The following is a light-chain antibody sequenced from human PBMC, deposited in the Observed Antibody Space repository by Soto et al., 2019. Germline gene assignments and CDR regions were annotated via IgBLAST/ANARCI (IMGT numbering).Light chain of an antibody. V-gene: IGKV4-1*01. CDR2: WAS. CDR1: QSVLYSSNNKNY. CDR3: QQYYSTPLT. J-gene: IGKJ1*01. Sequence: DIVMTQSPDSLAVSLGERATINCKSSQSVLYSSNNKNYLAWYQQKPGQPPKLLIYWASTRESGVPDRFRGSGFVTDFTLTISSQQAEDVALYYCQQYYSTPLTFGQGTKVEIK.